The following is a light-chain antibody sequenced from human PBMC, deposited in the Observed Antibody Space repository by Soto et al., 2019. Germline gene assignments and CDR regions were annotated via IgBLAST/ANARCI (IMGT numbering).Light chain of an antibody. CDR1: QSVSSH. J-gene: IGKJ1*01. Sequence: EIVLTQSPATLSLSPGERATLSCRASQSVSSHLAWYQQKPGQAPRLLIYDASNRATGIPARFSGSGSGTDFTLTISSLEPEDFAVYYCQQRSNGTRTFGQGTKVDIK. V-gene: IGKV3-11*01. CDR3: QQRSNGTRT. CDR2: DAS.